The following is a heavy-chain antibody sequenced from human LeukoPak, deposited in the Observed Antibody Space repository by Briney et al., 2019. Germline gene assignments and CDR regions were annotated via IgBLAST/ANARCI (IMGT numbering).Heavy chain of an antibody. CDR1: GYTFTSYY. Sequence: ASVKVSCKASGYTFTSYYMHWVRQAPGQGLEWMGIINPSGGSTSYAQKFQGRVTITRDTSTSTVYMELSSLRSEDTAVYYCARDSVEMATIISGGWFDPWGQGTLVTDSS. CDR2: INPSGGST. J-gene: IGHJ5*02. D-gene: IGHD5-24*01. V-gene: IGHV1-46*01. CDR3: ARDSVEMATIISGGWFDP.